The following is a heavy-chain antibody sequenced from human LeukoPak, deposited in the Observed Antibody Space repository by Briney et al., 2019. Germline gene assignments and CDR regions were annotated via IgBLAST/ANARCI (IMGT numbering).Heavy chain of an antibody. CDR1: GGSISSYY. D-gene: IGHD3-16*02. Sequence: PSETLSLTCTVSGGSISSYYWSWIRQPPGKGLEWIGYIYYSGSTNYNPSLKSRVTISVDTSKNQFSLKLSSVTAADTAVYYCAGASVKYYFDYWGQGTLVTVSS. V-gene: IGHV4-59*08. CDR2: IYYSGST. CDR3: AGASVKYYFDY. J-gene: IGHJ4*02.